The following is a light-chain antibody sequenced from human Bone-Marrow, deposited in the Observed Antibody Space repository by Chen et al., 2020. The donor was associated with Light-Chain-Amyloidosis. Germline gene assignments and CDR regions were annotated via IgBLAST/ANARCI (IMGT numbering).Light chain of an antibody. CDR2: GVS. Sequence: EIVLTQSPGTLSLSPGERATLSCGASQSVSSRFFAWYQQKPGQAPRLLIYGVSSRATGIPDRVSGSGSGTDCTLTISRLEPEDFAVYYCQQYGRSPWTFGQGTKVEIK. CDR1: QSVSSRF. V-gene: IGKV3-20*01. J-gene: IGKJ1*01. CDR3: QQYGRSPWT.